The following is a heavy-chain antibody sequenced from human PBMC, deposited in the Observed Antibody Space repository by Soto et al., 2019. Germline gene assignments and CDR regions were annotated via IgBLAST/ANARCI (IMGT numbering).Heavy chain of an antibody. V-gene: IGHV1-69*02. CDR2: IIPIRGIA. D-gene: IGHD1-1*01. CDR3: AGVGRRRDYYYMDV. Sequence: QVQLVQSGAEVKKPGSSVKVSCKASGGTFSSYPISWVRQAPGQGLEWMGRIIPIRGIANYAQKFQGRVTITADKSTITAYMELSSLRSDDTAVYYCAGVGRRRDYYYMDVWGRGTPVTVSS. CDR1: GGTFSSYP. J-gene: IGHJ6*03.